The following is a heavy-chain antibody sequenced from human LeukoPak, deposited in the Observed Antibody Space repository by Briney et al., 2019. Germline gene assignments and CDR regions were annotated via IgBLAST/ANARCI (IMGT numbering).Heavy chain of an antibody. D-gene: IGHD6-13*01. CDR1: EFTFVRYA. V-gene: IGHV3-48*04. CDR3: VRDPSYGSSWYYYMDV. J-gene: IGHJ6*03. CDR2: ISSSSFKI. Sequence: GGSLRLSCAASEFTFVRYAMNWVRQAPGKGREGVSYISSSSFKIGYADSVKGRFTISRDNSKNSLYLQMDSLRVEDTAVYYCVRDPSYGSSWYYYMDVWGKGTTVTVSS.